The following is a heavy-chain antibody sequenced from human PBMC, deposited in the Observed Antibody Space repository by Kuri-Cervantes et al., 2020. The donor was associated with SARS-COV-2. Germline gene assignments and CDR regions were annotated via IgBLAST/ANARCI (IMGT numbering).Heavy chain of an antibody. CDR2: IKQDGSEK. J-gene: IGHJ6*03. CDR1: GFTFSSYA. D-gene: IGHD2-2*01. CDR3: AKPIVVPARPHYYYYYMDV. V-gene: IGHV3-7*01. Sequence: GGSLRLSCAASGFTFSSYAMSWVRQAPGKGLEWVANIKQDGSEKYYVDSVKGRFTISRDNSKNTLYLQMNSLRAEDTAVYYCAKPIVVPARPHYYYYYMDVWGKGTTVTVSS.